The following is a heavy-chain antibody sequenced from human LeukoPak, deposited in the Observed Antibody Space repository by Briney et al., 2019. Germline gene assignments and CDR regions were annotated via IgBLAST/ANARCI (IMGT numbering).Heavy chain of an antibody. CDR1: GFTFSNAW. D-gene: IGHD1-26*01. Sequence: GGSLRLSCAASGFTFSNAWMSWVRQAPGKGLEWVDRIKSKTDGGTTDYAAPVKGRFTISRDDSKNTLYLQMNSLKTEDTAAYYCTTDLFLLGAFDIWGQGTMVTVSS. CDR2: IKSKTDGGTT. J-gene: IGHJ3*02. CDR3: TTDLFLLGAFDI. V-gene: IGHV3-15*01.